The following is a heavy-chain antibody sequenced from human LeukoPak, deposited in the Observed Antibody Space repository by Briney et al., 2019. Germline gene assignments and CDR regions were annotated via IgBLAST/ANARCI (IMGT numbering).Heavy chain of an antibody. D-gene: IGHD1-1*01. V-gene: IGHV3-23*01. CDR3: AKGRYTFDY. Sequence: GGSLRLSCAVSGFTFSTYGMSWVRQTPGKGVEWVSAIGGSGAATFYADSVKGRFTISRDNSENTLYLQMNSLRVEDTAIYYCAKGRYTFDYWGQGTLVTVSS. J-gene: IGHJ4*02. CDR2: IGGSGAAT. CDR1: GFTFSTYG.